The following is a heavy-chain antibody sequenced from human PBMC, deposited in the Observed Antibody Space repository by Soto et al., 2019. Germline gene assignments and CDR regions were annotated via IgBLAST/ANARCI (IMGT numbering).Heavy chain of an antibody. D-gene: IGHD4-17*01. CDR1: GYTFTSYG. Sequence: ASVKVSCKASGYTFTSYGISWVRQAPGQGLEWMGWISAYNGNTNYARKLQGRVTMTTDTSTSTAYMELRSLRSDDTAVYYCARDLSDYGRLRGIDYWGQGTLVTVSS. CDR3: ARDLSDYGRLRGIDY. V-gene: IGHV1-18*04. J-gene: IGHJ4*02. CDR2: ISAYNGNT.